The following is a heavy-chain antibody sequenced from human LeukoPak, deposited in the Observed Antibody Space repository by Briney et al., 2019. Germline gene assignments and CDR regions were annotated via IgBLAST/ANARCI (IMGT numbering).Heavy chain of an antibody. CDR2: IIPIFGTA. J-gene: IGHJ6*02. V-gene: IGHV1-69*13. D-gene: IGHD3-10*01. CDR3: ARATSSKGSSGLYYYYGMDV. Sequence: ASVKVSCKASGGTFSSYAISWVRQAPGQGLEWMGGIIPIFGTANYAQKFRGRVTITADESTSTAYMELSSLRSEDTAVYYCARATSSKGSSGLYYYYGMDVWGQGTTVTVSS. CDR1: GGTFSSYA.